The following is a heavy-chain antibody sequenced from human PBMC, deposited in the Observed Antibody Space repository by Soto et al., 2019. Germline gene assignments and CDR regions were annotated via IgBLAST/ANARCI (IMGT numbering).Heavy chain of an antibody. CDR1: GGSISSSNW. CDR3: ATQWLVMAWDY. CDR2: ISHSGST. J-gene: IGHJ4*02. V-gene: IGHV4-4*02. Sequence: QVQLQESGPGLVKPSGTLSLTCAVSGGSISSSNWWSWVRQPPGKGREWIGEISHSGSTNYNPSLKSRVTISVDKFKNQFPLKLSSVTAADTAVYSCATQWLVMAWDYWGQGTLVTVSS. D-gene: IGHD6-19*01.